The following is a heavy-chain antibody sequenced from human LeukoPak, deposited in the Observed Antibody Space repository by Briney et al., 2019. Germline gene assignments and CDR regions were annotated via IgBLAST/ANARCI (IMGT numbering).Heavy chain of an antibody. CDR3: ARGREGGYYDAFDI. J-gene: IGHJ3*02. D-gene: IGHD5-12*01. CDR2: INPNSGGT. V-gene: IGHV1-2*04. CDR1: GYTFTGYY. Sequence: ASVKVSCKASGYTFTGYYMHWVRQAPGQGLEWMGWINPNSGGTNYAQKFQGWVTMTRDTSISTAYMELSRLRSDDTAVYYCARGREGGYYDAFDIWGQGTMVTVSP.